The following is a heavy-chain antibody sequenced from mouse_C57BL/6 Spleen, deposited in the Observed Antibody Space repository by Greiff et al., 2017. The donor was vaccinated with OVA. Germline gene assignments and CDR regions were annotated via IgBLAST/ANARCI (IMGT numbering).Heavy chain of an antibody. CDR3: ARTETGYYFDY. J-gene: IGHJ2*01. D-gene: IGHD4-1*01. V-gene: IGHV1-69*01. CDR2: IDPSDSYT. Sequence: QVHVKQPGAELVMPGASVKLSCKASGYTFTSYWMHWVKQRPGQGLEWIGEIDPSDSYTNYNQKFKGKSTLTVDKSSSTAYMQLSSLTSEDSAVYYCARTETGYYFDYWGQGTTLTVSS. CDR1: GYTFTSYW.